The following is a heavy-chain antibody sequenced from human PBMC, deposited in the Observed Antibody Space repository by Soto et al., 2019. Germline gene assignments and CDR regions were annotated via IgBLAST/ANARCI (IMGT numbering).Heavy chain of an antibody. CDR1: GFTFANYP. Sequence: GGTLSLSCATSGFTFANYPMILISPAPGKGLEWVGRARNKVNSYITDHAASVRGRFTISRDDSRDSLYLQMNSLKTEDTAVYYCARLMGTSFDYWGQGTPGPSLL. D-gene: IGHD2-8*01. CDR2: ARNKVNSYIT. J-gene: IGHJ4*02. V-gene: IGHV3-72*01. CDR3: ARLMGTSFDY.